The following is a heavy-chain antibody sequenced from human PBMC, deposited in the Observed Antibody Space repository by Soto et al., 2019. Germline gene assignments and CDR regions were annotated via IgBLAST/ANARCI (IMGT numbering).Heavy chain of an antibody. Sequence: KPSETLSLTCAVYGGSFSGYYWSWIRQTPGKGLEWIGEINHSGSTNYNPSLKSRVTISVDTSKNQFSLKLSSVTAADTAVYYCARRLITIFGVVLTYGMDVWGQGTTVTVSS. CDR3: ARRLITIFGVVLTYGMDV. CDR2: INHSGST. CDR1: GGSFSGYY. D-gene: IGHD3-3*01. V-gene: IGHV4-34*01. J-gene: IGHJ6*02.